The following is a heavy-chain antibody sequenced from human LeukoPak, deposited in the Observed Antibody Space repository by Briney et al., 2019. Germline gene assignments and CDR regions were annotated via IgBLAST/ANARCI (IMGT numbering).Heavy chain of an antibody. CDR1: GFTFSSYS. Sequence: PGGSLRLSCAASGFTFSSYSMNWVRQAPGKGLEWVSSISSSSSYIYYAGSVKGRFTISRDNAKNSLYLQMNSLRAEDTAVYYCARDGNDAFDIWGQGTMVTVSS. J-gene: IGHJ3*02. CDR3: ARDGNDAFDI. CDR2: ISSSSSYI. D-gene: IGHD1-14*01. V-gene: IGHV3-21*01.